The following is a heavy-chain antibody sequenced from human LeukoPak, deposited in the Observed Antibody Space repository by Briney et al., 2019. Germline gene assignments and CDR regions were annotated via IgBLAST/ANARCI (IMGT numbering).Heavy chain of an antibody. J-gene: IGHJ4*02. D-gene: IGHD6-19*01. CDR2: ISSSAATL. Sequence: GGSLRLSCAASEFTFSSYEMNWVRQAPGKGLEWVSYISSSAATLYYADSVKGRFTISRDNSKNTLYLQMNSLRAEDTAVYYCAKDSSGCPDYWGQGTLVTVSS. CDR3: AKDSSGCPDY. V-gene: IGHV3-48*03. CDR1: EFTFSSYE.